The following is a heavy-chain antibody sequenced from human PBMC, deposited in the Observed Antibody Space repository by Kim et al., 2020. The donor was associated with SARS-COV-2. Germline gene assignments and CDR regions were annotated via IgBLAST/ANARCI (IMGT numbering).Heavy chain of an antibody. V-gene: IGHV4-30-2*01. D-gene: IGHD3-10*01. Sequence: NPSIKGRVTIAVDRSKNQFSLKLSSVTAADTAVYYCARTMVRGAGDAFDIWGQGTMVTVSS. CDR3: ARTMVRGAGDAFDI. J-gene: IGHJ3*02.